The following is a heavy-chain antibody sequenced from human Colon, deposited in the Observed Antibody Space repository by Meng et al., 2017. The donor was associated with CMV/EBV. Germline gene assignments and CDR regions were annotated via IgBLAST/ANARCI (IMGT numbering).Heavy chain of an antibody. V-gene: IGHV1-2*02. CDR2: INPNSGGT. D-gene: IGHD2-2*01. Sequence: ASVKVSCKASGYTFTGYYMHWVRQAPGQGLEWMVWINPNSGGTNYAQKFQGRVTMTRDTSISTAYMELSRLRSDDTAVYYCARGGGANRPYCSSTSCRYYYYGMDVWGQGTTVTVSS. J-gene: IGHJ6*02. CDR1: GYTFTGYY. CDR3: ARGGGANRPYCSSTSCRYYYYGMDV.